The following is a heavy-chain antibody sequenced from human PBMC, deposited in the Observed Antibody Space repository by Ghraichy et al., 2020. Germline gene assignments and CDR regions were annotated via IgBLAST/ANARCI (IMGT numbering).Heavy chain of an antibody. CDR1: GFIFNSYA. D-gene: IGHD6-13*01. V-gene: IGHV3-23*01. CDR2: ISGGGGDT. CDR3: AKGIAAGTSTVSYFYDGMDV. J-gene: IGHJ6*02. Sequence: GESQNISCAASGFIFNSYAMSWVRQAPGKGLEWVSAISGGGGDTYYPDSVKGRFTISRDNSKNTLFLQMNSLRVEDTALYYCAKGIAAGTSTVSYFYDGMDVWGQGTTVTVSS.